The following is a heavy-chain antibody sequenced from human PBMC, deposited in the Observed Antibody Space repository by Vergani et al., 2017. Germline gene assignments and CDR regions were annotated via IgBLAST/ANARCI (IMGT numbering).Heavy chain of an antibody. CDR2: ISYDGSNK. Sequence: QVQLVESGGGVVQPGRSLRLSCAASGFTFSSYAMHWVRQAPGKGLEWVAVISYDGSNKYYADSVKGRFTISRDNSKNTLYLQMNSLRAEDTAVYYCARDKDYDSSGPLGYWGQGTLVTVSS. V-gene: IGHV3-30-3*01. CDR3: ARDKDYDSSGPLGY. CDR1: GFTFSSYA. D-gene: IGHD3-22*01. J-gene: IGHJ4*02.